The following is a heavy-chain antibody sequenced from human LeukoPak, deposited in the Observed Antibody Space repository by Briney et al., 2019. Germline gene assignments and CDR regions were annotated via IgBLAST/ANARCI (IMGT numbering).Heavy chain of an antibody. V-gene: IGHV3-48*03. CDR2: ISSSGSTI. CDR1: GFTFSSYE. D-gene: IGHD3-9*01. Sequence: GGSLRLSCAASGFTFSSYEMNWVRQAPGKGLEWVSYISSSGSTIYYADSVKGRFTISRDNSKNTLYLQMNSLRAEGTAVYYCARVRGFDWLFGYFDYWGQGTLVTVSS. CDR3: ARVRGFDWLFGYFDY. J-gene: IGHJ4*02.